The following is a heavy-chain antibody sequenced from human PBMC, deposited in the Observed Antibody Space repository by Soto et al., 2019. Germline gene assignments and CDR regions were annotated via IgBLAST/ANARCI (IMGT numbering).Heavy chain of an antibody. CDR1: GHSFTGHN. CDR2: INPNSGGT. V-gene: IGHV1-2*04. Sequence: ASVKVSCKASGHSFTGHNMHWVRQAPGQGLEWMGWINPNSGGTNYAQKFQGWVTMTRDTSISTAYMELSRLRSDDTAVYYCARGERDIVANGYNWFDPWGQGTLVTVSS. D-gene: IGHD5-12*01. CDR3: ARGERDIVANGYNWFDP. J-gene: IGHJ5*02.